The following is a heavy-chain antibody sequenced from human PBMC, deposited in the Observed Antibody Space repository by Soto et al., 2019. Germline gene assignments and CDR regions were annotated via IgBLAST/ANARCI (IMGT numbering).Heavy chain of an antibody. CDR3: ACEKCSSNTCYLVGSYGMDV. V-gene: IGHV3-21*06. CDR2: ISSTGFYI. Sequence: PGGSLRLSCAVSGFNLSDYMNWVRQAPGKGLEGVSSISSTGFYIKYLASLRGLITLFRDNAKNSVYLQLNHLRGQGSAVYFFACEKCSSNTCYLVGSYGMDVWGQGAMVTVSS. J-gene: IGHJ6*02. D-gene: IGHD2-21*02. CDR1: GFNLSDY.